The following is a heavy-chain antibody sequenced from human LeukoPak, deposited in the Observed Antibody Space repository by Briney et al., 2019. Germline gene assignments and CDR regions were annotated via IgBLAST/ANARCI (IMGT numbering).Heavy chain of an antibody. Sequence: GGSLRLSCAASGFTFSSYSMNWVRQAPGKGLEWVSSISSSSSYIYYADSVKGRFTISRDNAKNSLYLQMNSLRAEDTAVYYCARDCESSGGSCYMSVHGMDVWGQGTTVTVSS. V-gene: IGHV3-21*01. CDR1: GFTFSSYS. CDR3: ARDCESSGGSCYMSVHGMDV. D-gene: IGHD2-15*01. CDR2: ISSSSSYI. J-gene: IGHJ6*02.